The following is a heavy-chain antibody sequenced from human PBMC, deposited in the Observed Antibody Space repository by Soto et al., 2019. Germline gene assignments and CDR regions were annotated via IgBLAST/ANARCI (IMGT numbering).Heavy chain of an antibody. CDR2: INHSGST. V-gene: IGHV4-34*01. CDR1: GGSFRGYY. D-gene: IGHD6-19*01. Sequence: PSETLALTCAAYGGSFRGYYWSWIRQPPGRGLEWIGEINHSGSTNYNPSLKSRVTISVDTSKNQFSLKLSSVTAADTAVYYCARTGYSSGWYKAAFDIWGQGTMVTVSS. J-gene: IGHJ3*02. CDR3: ARTGYSSGWYKAAFDI.